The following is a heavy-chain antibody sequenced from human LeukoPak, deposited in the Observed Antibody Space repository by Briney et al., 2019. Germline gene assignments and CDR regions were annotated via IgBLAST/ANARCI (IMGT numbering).Heavy chain of an antibody. CDR2: IYSGST. CDR1: GGFISNNY. J-gene: IGHJ4*02. Sequence: SETLSLTCSVSGGFISNNYWSWIRQPPGKGLEWIENIYSGSTNYNPSLKSRVTISVDTSKSQFSLKLSSVTAADTAVYYCAREGGSGTYYNSWGQGTLVTVSS. CDR3: AREGGSGTYYNS. D-gene: IGHD3-10*01. V-gene: IGHV4-59*01.